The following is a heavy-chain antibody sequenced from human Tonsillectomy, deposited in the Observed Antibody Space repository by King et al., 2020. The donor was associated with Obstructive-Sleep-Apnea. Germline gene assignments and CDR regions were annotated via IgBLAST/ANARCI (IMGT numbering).Heavy chain of an antibody. D-gene: IGHD2-15*01. Sequence: VQLVESGGDLVQPGRSLRLSCTASGFTFGDYAMSWFRQAPGKGLEWVGFIRNKAYGGTTEYAASVKGRFTISRDDSKSIAYLQMNSLKTEDTAVYYCTRDPWVAPEGNWFDPWGQGTLVTVSS. CDR1: GFTFGDYA. CDR2: IRNKAYGGTT. J-gene: IGHJ5*02. CDR3: TRDPWVAPEGNWFDP. V-gene: IGHV3-49*03.